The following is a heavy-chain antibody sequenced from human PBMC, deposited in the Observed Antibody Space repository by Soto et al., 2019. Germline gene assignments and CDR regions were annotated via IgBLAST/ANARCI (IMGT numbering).Heavy chain of an antibody. Sequence: SLSLSCDSSGFTFSSHVMHWFRQAPGKGLEWVAVICYDVTTKYYTESLKGRFTISRDNSKNTLYLQMNSLTAEDTSVSYPKRDNTYSSGCFALWHRDSLFTAAS. D-gene: IGHD3-10*01. CDR3: KRDNTYSSGCFAL. V-gene: IGHV3-33*01. J-gene: IGHJ2*01. CDR2: ICYDVTTK. CDR1: GFTFSSHV.